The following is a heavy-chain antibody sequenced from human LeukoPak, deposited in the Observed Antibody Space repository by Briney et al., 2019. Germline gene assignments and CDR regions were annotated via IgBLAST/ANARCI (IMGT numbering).Heavy chain of an antibody. CDR2: MNPNSGNT. Sequence: ASVKVSCKASGYTFTSYDINWVRQATGQGLEWMGWMNPNSGNTGYAQKFQGRVTITRNTSISTAYMELSSLRSEDTAVYYCARANWGSGDAFDIWGQGTMVTVSS. V-gene: IGHV1-8*03. J-gene: IGHJ3*02. CDR1: GYTFTSYD. D-gene: IGHD7-27*01. CDR3: ARANWGSGDAFDI.